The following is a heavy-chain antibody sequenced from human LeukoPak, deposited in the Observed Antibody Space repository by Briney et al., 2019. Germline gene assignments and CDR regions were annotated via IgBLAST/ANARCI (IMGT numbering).Heavy chain of an antibody. J-gene: IGHJ5*02. Sequence: GGSLRLSCAASGFTFSSYEMNWVRQAPGKGLEWVSYISSSGSTIYYADSVKGRFTISRDNAKNSLYLQMNSLRADDTAVYYCARDVNSWFDPWGQGTLVTVSS. D-gene: IGHD1-1*01. CDR2: ISSSGSTI. V-gene: IGHV3-48*03. CDR3: ARDVNSWFDP. CDR1: GFTFSSYE.